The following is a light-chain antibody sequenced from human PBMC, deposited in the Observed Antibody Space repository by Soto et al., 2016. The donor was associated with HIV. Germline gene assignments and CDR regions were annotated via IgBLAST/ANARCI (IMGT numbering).Light chain of an antibody. Sequence: AIQLTQSPSSLSASVGDRVTITCRASRDIGSALAWYQQKPGKGPRLLIYDASSLESGVPSRFRGGGSGKDFSLIISSLQPEDFATYHCQQFNNYPSLSFGGGTKWSSN. CDR3: QQFNNYPSLS. CDR2: DAS. V-gene: IGKV1D-13*01. J-gene: IGKJ4*01. CDR1: RDIGSA.